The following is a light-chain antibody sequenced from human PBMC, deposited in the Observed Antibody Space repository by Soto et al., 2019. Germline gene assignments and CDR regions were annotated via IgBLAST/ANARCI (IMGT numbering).Light chain of an antibody. J-gene: IGLJ3*02. V-gene: IGLV2-14*01. CDR2: EVS. CDR1: SSDVGGYNY. CDR3: SSYTSSSTWV. Sequence: QSALTQPASVSGSPGQSITISCTGTSSDVGGYNYVSWYQQHPGKAPKLMIYEVSNRPSGVSNRFSGSKSDNTASLTISGLQAEDEAVYYCSSYTSSSTWVFGGGTKLTVL.